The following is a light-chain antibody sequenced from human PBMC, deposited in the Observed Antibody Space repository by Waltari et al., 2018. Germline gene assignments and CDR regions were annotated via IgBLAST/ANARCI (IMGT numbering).Light chain of an antibody. CDR2: GAS. CDR3: QQYNNWPRT. CDR1: QSVSSN. V-gene: IGKV3-15*01. J-gene: IGKJ1*01. Sequence: EIVITQSPATLSVSPGERATLACRASQSVSSNLAWYQQKPGQAPRLLIYGASTRATGIPARFSGSGSGTEFTLTISSLQSEDFAVYYWQQYNNWPRTFGQGTKVEIK.